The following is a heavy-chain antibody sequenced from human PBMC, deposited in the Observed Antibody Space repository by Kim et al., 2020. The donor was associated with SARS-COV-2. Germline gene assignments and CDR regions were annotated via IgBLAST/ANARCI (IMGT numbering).Heavy chain of an antibody. D-gene: IGHD2-2*01. J-gene: IGHJ4*02. CDR3: SRVSRSTTTWLD. CDR2: ISPSAGGT. V-gene: IGHV3-23*01. Sequence: GGSLRLSCAASGFTFSSYAMSWVRQAPGKGLEWVSAISPSAGGTYYYADSVKGRFTISRDNSKNTLYLQMNSLRAEDTAVYYCSRVSRSTTTWLDWGQGTLVTVSS. CDR1: GFTFSSYA.